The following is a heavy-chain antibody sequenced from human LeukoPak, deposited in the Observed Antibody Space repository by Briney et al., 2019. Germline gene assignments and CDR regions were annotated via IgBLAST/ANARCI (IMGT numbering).Heavy chain of an antibody. CDR3: ARRYCSSTSCYTGAWGFDP. Sequence: GESLKISCKGSGYSFTSYWIGWVRQMPGKGLEWMGIIYPGDSDTSYSPSFQGQVTISADKSISTAYLQWSSLKASDTAMYYCARRYCSSTSCYTGAWGFDPWGQGTLVTVSS. CDR2: IYPGDSDT. D-gene: IGHD2-2*02. CDR1: GYSFTSYW. V-gene: IGHV5-51*01. J-gene: IGHJ5*02.